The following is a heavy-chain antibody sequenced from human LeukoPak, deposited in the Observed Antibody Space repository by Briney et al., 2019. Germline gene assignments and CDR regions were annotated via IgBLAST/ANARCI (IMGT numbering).Heavy chain of an antibody. CDR2: IYTSGSA. CDR3: ARAGDSSGWYTDY. J-gene: IGHJ4*02. CDR1: GGSISSYY. V-gene: IGHV4-4*07. Sequence: PSETLSLTCTVSGGSISSYYWSWIRQPAGKGLEWIGRIYTSGSANYSPSLKSRVTMSVDTSKNQFSLKLTSVTAADTAAYYCARAGDSSGWYTDYWGQGTLVTVSS. D-gene: IGHD6-19*01.